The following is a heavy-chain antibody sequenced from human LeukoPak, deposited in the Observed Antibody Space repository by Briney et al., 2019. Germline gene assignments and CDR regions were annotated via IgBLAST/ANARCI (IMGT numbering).Heavy chain of an antibody. Sequence: GGSLRLSCAASGFTFSSYAMHWVRQAPGKGLEWVAVISYDGSNKYYADSVKGRFTISRDNSKNTLYLQMNSLRAEDTAVYYCARAFRIAAAGNFDYWGQGTLVTVSS. J-gene: IGHJ4*02. CDR1: GFTFSSYA. D-gene: IGHD6-13*01. V-gene: IGHV3-30*04. CDR3: ARAFRIAAAGNFDY. CDR2: ISYDGSNK.